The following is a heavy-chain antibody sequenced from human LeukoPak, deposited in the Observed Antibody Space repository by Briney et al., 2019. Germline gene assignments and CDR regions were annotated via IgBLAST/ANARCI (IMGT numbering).Heavy chain of an antibody. Sequence: ASVKVSCKASGYTFTGHYIHWVRQAPGQGLEWMGWFKPNSGDTNYAQKFQGRFTMTWDTSIGTAYMELSRLRSDDTAVYYCARDGVTGTLGLAWGQGTLVTVSS. CDR1: GYTFTGHY. V-gene: IGHV1-2*02. CDR2: FKPNSGDT. J-gene: IGHJ5*02. CDR3: ARDGVTGTLGLA. D-gene: IGHD1-20*01.